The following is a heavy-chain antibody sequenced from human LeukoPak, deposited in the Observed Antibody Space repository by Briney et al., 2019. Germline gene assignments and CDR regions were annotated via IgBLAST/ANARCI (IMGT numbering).Heavy chain of an antibody. CDR3: AKASGESYCTNGVCYTEYFDY. J-gene: IGHJ4*02. Sequence: GGSLRLSCAASGFTFSSYAMSWVRQAPGKGLEWVPAISGSGGSTYYADSVKGRFTISGDNSKNTLYLQMNSLRAEDTAVYYCAKASGESYCTNGVCYTEYFDYWGQGTLVTVSS. D-gene: IGHD2-8*01. CDR2: ISGSGGST. V-gene: IGHV3-23*01. CDR1: GFTFSSYA.